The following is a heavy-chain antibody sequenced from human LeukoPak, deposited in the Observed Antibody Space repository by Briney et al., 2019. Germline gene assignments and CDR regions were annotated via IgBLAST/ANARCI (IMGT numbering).Heavy chain of an antibody. CDR3: ARSALDTSGSYYNPQPFAY. D-gene: IGHD3-10*01. CDR2: TYYRSKWYN. Sequence: SQTLSLTCAISGDSVSSNSAAWRWIRQSPSRGLEWLGRTYYRSKWYNDYAVSVKSRITISPDTSKNQFSLKLTSVTAADTAVYYCARSALDTSGSYYNPQPFAYWGQGTLVTVSS. CDR1: GDSVSSNSAA. V-gene: IGHV6-1*01. J-gene: IGHJ4*02.